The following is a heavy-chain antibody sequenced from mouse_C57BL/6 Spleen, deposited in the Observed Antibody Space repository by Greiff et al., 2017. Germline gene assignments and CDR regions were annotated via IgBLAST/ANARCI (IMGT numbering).Heavy chain of an antibody. CDR2: IYPSDSET. Sequence: VKLQQPGAELVRPGSSVKLSCKASGYTFTSYWMDWVKQRPGQGLEWIGNIYPSDSETHYNQKFKDKATLTVDKSSSTAYMQLSSLTSEDSAVYYCARGLSFAYWGQGTLVTVSA. D-gene: IGHD1-1*02. CDR1: GYTFTSYW. V-gene: IGHV1-61*01. CDR3: ARGLSFAY. J-gene: IGHJ3*01.